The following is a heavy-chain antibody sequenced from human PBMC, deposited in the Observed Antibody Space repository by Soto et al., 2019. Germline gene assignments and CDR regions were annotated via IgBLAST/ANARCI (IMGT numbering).Heavy chain of an antibody. V-gene: IGHV1-69*13. CDR2: IIPIFGTA. J-gene: IGHJ4*02. CDR3: ARRGYSYGYYDY. D-gene: IGHD5-18*01. Sequence: ASVKVSCKASGGTFSSYAISWVRQAPGQGLEWMGGIIPIFGTANYAQKFQGRVTITADESTSTAYMELSSLRSEDTAVYYCARRGYSYGYYDYWGQGTLVTVSS. CDR1: GGTFSSYA.